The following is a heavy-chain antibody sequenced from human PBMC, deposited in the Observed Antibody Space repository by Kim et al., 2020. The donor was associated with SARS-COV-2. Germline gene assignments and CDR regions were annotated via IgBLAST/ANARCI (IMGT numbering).Heavy chain of an antibody. CDR3: ARGGGSEGGFLNYYYYYMDV. CDR1: GGSFSGYY. CDR2: INHSGST. V-gene: IGHV4-34*01. Sequence: SETLSLTCAVYGGSFSGYYWSWIRQPPGKGLEWIGEINHSGSTNYNPSLKSRVTISVDTSKNQFSLKLSSVTAADTAVYYCARGGGSEGGFLNYYYYYMDVWGKGTTVTVSS. J-gene: IGHJ6*03. D-gene: IGHD2-15*01.